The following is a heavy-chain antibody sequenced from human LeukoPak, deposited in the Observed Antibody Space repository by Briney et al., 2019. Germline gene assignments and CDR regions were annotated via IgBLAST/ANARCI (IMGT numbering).Heavy chain of an antibody. V-gene: IGHV4-59*08. Sequence: TSETLSLTCTVSGVSVTSYYWSWIRQPPGKGLEWIGYISYSGSTNYNPSLKSRVTISVDTSKNQFSLKLSSVTAADTAVYYCARHPDYGGNFDSWGQGTLVTVSS. D-gene: IGHD4-23*01. J-gene: IGHJ4*02. CDR3: ARHPDYGGNFDS. CDR2: ISYSGST. CDR1: GVSVTSYY.